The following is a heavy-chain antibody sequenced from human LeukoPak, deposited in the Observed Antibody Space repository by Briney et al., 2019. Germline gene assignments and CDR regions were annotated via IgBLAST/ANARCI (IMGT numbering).Heavy chain of an antibody. Sequence: GGSLRLSCAASGLTFTRYAMSWVRQAPGKGLEWVSAISGSGDTTYYADSVKGRFNISRDNSKNTLYLQMNSLRAEDTAVYHCAKDRWVSSSSSFDCWGQGTLVTVSS. CDR1: GLTFTRYA. V-gene: IGHV3-23*01. D-gene: IGHD6-6*01. CDR2: ISGSGDTT. J-gene: IGHJ4*02. CDR3: AKDRWVSSSSSFDC.